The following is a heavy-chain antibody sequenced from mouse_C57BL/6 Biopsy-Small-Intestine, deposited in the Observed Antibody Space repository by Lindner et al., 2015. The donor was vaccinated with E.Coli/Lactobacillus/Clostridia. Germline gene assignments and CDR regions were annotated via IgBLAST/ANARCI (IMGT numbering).Heavy chain of an antibody. D-gene: IGHD1-1*01. J-gene: IGHJ3*01. CDR2: INNDTGKP. CDR3: ARGPVAGWFDS. V-gene: IGHV1-84*02. CDR1: GNTLIKSA. Sequence: SVKVSCKASGNTLIKSAIYWVRQAPGQSLEWMGWINNDTGKPRYSQKFQDRVTITRDTSATTIYMEMSSLTTEDSAIYYCARGPVAGWFDSWGQGTLVSVS.